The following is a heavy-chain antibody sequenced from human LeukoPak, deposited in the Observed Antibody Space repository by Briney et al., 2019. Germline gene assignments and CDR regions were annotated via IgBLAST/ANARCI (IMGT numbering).Heavy chain of an antibody. V-gene: IGHV4-38-2*01. CDR2: LYHSGKT. J-gene: IGHJ4*02. Sequence: AGTLSLTCAFSGYSISSGYHGGWIRQCPGKGLELHGSLYHSGKTYYKPSLGRRVSIELDTAMNQLSLKLTSVTATDTSVYYCARPRYCRGATCFSPELFDSWGQGTLVTVSS. CDR1: GYSISSGYH. CDR3: ARPRYCRGATCFSPELFDS. D-gene: IGHD2-15*01.